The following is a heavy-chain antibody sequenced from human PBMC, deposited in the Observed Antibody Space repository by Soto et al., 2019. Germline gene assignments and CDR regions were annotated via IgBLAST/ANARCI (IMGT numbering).Heavy chain of an antibody. CDR2: INPSGGST. Sequence: SVKVSCKASGYTFTSYYMHWVRQAPGQGLEWMGIINPSGGSTSYAQKFQGRVTMTRDTSTSTVYMELSSLRSEDTAVYYCARFSGGSCYACHDYGMDVWGQGTTVTAP. CDR1: GYTFTSYY. J-gene: IGHJ6*02. V-gene: IGHV1-46*01. D-gene: IGHD2-15*01. CDR3: ARFSGGSCYACHDYGMDV.